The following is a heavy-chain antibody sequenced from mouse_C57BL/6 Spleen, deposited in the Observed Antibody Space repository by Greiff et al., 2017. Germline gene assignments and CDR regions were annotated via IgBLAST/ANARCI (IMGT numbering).Heavy chain of an antibody. V-gene: IGHV2-5*01. Sequence: VQVVESGPGLVQPSQSLSITCTVSGFSLTGYGVHWVRQSPGKGLEWLGVIWRGGSTDYNAAFMSRLSITKDNSKSQVFFKMNSLQADDTAIYYCAKGDTTVDAMDYWGQGTSVTVSS. CDR1: GFSLTGYG. CDR2: IWRGGST. J-gene: IGHJ4*01. D-gene: IGHD1-1*01. CDR3: AKGDTTVDAMDY.